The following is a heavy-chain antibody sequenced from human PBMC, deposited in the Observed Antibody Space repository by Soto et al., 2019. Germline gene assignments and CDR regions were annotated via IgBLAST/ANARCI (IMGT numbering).Heavy chain of an antibody. CDR3: ARYYYDSSGYDGIDV. J-gene: IGHJ6*02. Sequence: EVQLVESAGGLVQPGGSLRLSCAAFGFKISRSSMNWVRQAPERGLEWVAYISDSGSNTLYADSVKGRFTVSRDTAKNSLYLQMSGLRDEDRAVYYCARYYYDSSGYDGIDVWGQGTTVTVSS. V-gene: IGHV3-48*02. CDR2: ISDSGSNT. CDR1: GFKISRSS. D-gene: IGHD3-22*01.